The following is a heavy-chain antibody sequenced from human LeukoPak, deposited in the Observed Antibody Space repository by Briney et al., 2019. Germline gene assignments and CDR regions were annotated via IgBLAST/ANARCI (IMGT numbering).Heavy chain of an antibody. Sequence: SETLSLTCTVSGGSISSSSYYWGWIRQPPGKGLEWIGSIYCSGSTYYNPSLKSRVTISVDTSKNQFSLKLSSVTAADTAVYYCARRYGGNSPFDYWGQGTLVTVSS. CDR2: IYCSGST. D-gene: IGHD4-23*01. CDR3: ARRYGGNSPFDY. V-gene: IGHV4-39*01. CDR1: GGSISSSSYY. J-gene: IGHJ4*02.